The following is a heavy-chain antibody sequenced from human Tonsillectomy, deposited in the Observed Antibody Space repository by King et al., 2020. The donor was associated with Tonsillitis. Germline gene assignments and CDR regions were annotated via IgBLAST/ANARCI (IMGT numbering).Heavy chain of an antibody. V-gene: IGHV5-51*01. J-gene: IGHJ3*02. CDR2: IYPGDSDT. D-gene: IGHD1-20*01. Sequence: QLVQSGAEVKKAGESLKISCKGSGYSFTSNWIAWVRQMPGKGLEWMGIIYPGDSDTRYSPSFQGQVTISVDKSISTAYLQWSSLKASDTAMYYCARQITGTVDAFDIWGQGTRVTVSS. CDR1: GYSFTSNW. CDR3: ARQITGTVDAFDI.